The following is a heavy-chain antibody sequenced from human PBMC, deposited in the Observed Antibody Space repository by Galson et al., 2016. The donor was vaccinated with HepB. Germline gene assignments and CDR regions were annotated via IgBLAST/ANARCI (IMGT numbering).Heavy chain of an antibody. D-gene: IGHD5-12*01. J-gene: IGHJ4*02. CDR2: VFYSGTT. Sequence: TLSLTCTVSDDSINSGGYYWSWIRQLPVKGLEWIGYVFYSGTTYYNPSLKSRVAISIATSERQFSLKLGSVTAADKAVYYCARSKYSGYNPGLFLDSWGQGILVSVSS. CDR3: ARSKYSGYNPGLFLDS. CDR1: DDSINSGGYY. V-gene: IGHV4-31*03.